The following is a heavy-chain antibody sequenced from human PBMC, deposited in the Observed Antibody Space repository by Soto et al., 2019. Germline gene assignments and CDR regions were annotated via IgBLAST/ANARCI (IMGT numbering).Heavy chain of an antibody. D-gene: IGHD3-10*01. V-gene: IGHV3-33*01. J-gene: IGHJ6*02. CDR2: IWYDGSNK. CDR1: GFSFSSYG. CDR3: XXXXPPYGXXXYGLDV. Sequence: QVQLVESGGGVVQPGRSLRLSCGASGFSFSSYGMHWXXXXXXXXXXXXAFIWYDGSNKYYADSVKGRFTISRDSSKXXXXXXXXXLXXXXXXXXXXXXXXPPYGXXXYGLDVWGHGTTVTVSS.